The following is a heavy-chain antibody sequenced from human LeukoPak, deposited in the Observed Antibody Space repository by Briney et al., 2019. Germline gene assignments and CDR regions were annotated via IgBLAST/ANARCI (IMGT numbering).Heavy chain of an antibody. Sequence: SETLSLTCTVSGGSISSYYWSWIRQPPGKGLEWIGYTYYSGSTNYNPSLKSRVTISVDTSKDQFSLKLSSVTAADTAVYYCARHPEYSGYDLRYYFDYWGQGTLVTVSS. J-gene: IGHJ4*02. CDR3: ARHPEYSGYDLRYYFDY. CDR1: GGSISSYY. CDR2: TYYSGST. V-gene: IGHV4-59*08. D-gene: IGHD5-12*01.